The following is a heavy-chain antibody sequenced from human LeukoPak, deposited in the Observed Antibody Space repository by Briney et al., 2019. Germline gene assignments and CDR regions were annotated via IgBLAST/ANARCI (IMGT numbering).Heavy chain of an antibody. CDR2: ISSSSYI. CDR3: ARDRTAAAFDI. J-gene: IGHJ3*02. V-gene: IGHV3-21*01. CDR1: GFTFSSYS. Sequence: PGGSLRLSCAASGFTFSSYSLNCVPQAPGKGLEGVSSISSSSYIYYADSVKGRFTISRDNVKNSLYLQMHSLRAEDTAVYYCARDRTAAAFDIWGQGTMVTVSS. D-gene: IGHD2-8*02.